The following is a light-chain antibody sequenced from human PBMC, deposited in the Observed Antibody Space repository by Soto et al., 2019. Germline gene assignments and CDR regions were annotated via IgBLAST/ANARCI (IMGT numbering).Light chain of an antibody. Sequence: DIVMTQSPDSLAVSLGERATFNCKSSENVLYSSNNKNFLAWYQQKQGQPPRLLIYWASTRESRVPDRFSGSGSGTDFTLTISSLQAEDVAVYYCQQYYATPVTFGQGTRLEIK. V-gene: IGKV4-1*01. J-gene: IGKJ5*01. CDR1: ENVLYSSNNKNF. CDR2: WAS. CDR3: QQYYATPVT.